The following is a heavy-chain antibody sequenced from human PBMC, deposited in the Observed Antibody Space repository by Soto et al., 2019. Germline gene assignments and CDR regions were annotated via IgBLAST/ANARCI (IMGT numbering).Heavy chain of an antibody. Sequence: GGSLRLPCAASAFTFSNYDMHWVRQAPGKGLEWVAIVGYDGSNRYYADSVKGRFTISRDNSENRVYLQMNSLSAGGPPVYFCGAGVTLLYRGQGGLVTVAS. CDR1: AFTFSNYD. J-gene: IGHJ4*02. CDR2: VGYDGSNR. V-gene: IGHV3-30*02. CDR3: GAGVTLLY. D-gene: IGHD3-10*01.